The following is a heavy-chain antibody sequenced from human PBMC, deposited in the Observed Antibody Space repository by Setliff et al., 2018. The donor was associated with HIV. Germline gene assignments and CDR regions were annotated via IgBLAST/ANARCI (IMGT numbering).Heavy chain of an antibody. Sequence: GASVKVSCKASGYTFNSYGISWVRQAPGQGPEWVGWIATYNGNTNYAQRLQGRVTLTTDTSTSTAYMELRSLRFDDTAVYFCARGVSQAYTYGSGAYYYFDFWGLGTLGTVS. V-gene: IGHV1-18*01. CDR1: GYTFNSYG. D-gene: IGHD6-19*01. CDR3: ARGVSQAYTYGSGAYYYFDF. CDR2: IATYNGNT. J-gene: IGHJ4*02.